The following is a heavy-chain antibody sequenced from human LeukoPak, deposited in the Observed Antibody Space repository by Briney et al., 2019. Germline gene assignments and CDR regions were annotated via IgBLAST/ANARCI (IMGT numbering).Heavy chain of an antibody. CDR3: ARESGSVTSEVDFDY. J-gene: IGHJ4*02. CDR1: EFSVGSNY. Sequence: GGSLRLSCAASEFSVGSNYMTWVRQAPGKGLEWVSLIYSGGSTYYADSVKGRFTISRDNSKNTLYLQMNSLRAEDTAVYYCARESGSVTSEVDFDYWGQGTLVTVSS. CDR2: IYSGGST. D-gene: IGHD4-17*01. V-gene: IGHV3-66*01.